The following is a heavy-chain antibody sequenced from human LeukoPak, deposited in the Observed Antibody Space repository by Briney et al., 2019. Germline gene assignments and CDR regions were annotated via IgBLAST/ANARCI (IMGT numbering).Heavy chain of an antibody. J-gene: IGHJ5*02. CDR3: ARDPYHRLGPPLDL. CDR2: ISTSNGDT. V-gene: IGHV1-18*01. Sequence: ASVKVSCKASGYTFTNSDITGVRQAPGQGLEWMGRISTSNGDTNYAAKLQGRVTMTTGTSTSTVYMELGSLTFDDTAVYFCARDPYHRLGPPLDLWGQGTLVTVSS. D-gene: IGHD1-14*01. CDR1: GYTFTNSD.